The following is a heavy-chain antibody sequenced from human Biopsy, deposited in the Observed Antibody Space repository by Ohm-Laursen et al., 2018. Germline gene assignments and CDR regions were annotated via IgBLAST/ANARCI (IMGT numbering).Heavy chain of an antibody. CDR2: IFNSANT. Sequence: PSETLSLTCSVSGGAINSGGHFWGWVRQRPGKGLEWIGYIFNSANTYYNPSLKNLITISGDTSKNQFSLKLNSVTAADTAVYYCARGDYFDSNGYFWFDPWGQGTLVTVSS. J-gene: IGHJ5*02. V-gene: IGHV4-31*01. CDR3: ARGDYFDSNGYFWFDP. D-gene: IGHD3-22*01. CDR1: GGAINSGGHF.